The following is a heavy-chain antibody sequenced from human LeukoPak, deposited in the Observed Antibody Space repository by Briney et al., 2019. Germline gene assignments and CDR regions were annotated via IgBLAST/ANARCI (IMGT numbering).Heavy chain of an antibody. V-gene: IGHV3-23*01. CDR2: ISGSGGST. J-gene: IGHJ4*02. CDR1: GXXFSSYA. Sequence: PGVSLXLSXXXXGXXFSSYAMIWVRQAPGKGLEGVSAISGSGGSTYYADSVQGRFTISRDNSKNPLYLQMNSLRAEDTAVYYCAKSNDYGDYGGGDYWGQGTLVTVSS. CDR3: AKSNDYGDYGGGDY. D-gene: IGHD4-17*01.